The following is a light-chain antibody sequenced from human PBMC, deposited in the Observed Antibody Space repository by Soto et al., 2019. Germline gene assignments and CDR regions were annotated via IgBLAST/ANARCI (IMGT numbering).Light chain of an antibody. V-gene: IGKV3-20*01. CDR2: GAS. J-gene: IGKJ5*01. CDR3: QEYGCLPTA. Sequence: EIVLTQSPGTLSSSPGERATLSCRASQSVSSSYLAWYRQKPGQAPRLPIYGASRRATGNPDRFSCRGVGTNVPLTISRLALEGFAGYYFQEYGCLPTAFGPGTRVEIK. CDR1: QSVSSSY.